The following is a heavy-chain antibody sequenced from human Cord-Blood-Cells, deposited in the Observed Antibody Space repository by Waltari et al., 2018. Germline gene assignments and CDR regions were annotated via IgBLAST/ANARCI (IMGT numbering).Heavy chain of an antibody. CDR3: ARDGIAAAVWGDSRNWFDP. Sequence: QVQLVQSGAEVKKPGSSVKVSCKASGRSFSSYASSWVRQSPGQGLEWMGGIIPIFGTANYAQKFQGRVTITADESTSTAYMELSSLRSEDTAVYYCARDGIAAAVWGDSRNWFDPWGQGTLVTVSS. CDR2: IIPIFGTA. D-gene: IGHD6-13*01. V-gene: IGHV1-69*01. J-gene: IGHJ5*02. CDR1: GRSFSSYA.